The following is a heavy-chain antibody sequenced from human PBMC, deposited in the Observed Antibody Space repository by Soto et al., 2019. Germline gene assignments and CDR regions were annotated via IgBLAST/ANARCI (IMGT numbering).Heavy chain of an antibody. V-gene: IGHV3-53*01. CDR3: EKGFNWNSADS. D-gene: IGHD1-1*01. Sequence: AGGSLRLSCEVSGFTVSNTYMSWIRQAPGKGLEWVSIIYGGGSTYYTDSVKGRFTISKDNSKNTVSLQMNSLRAEDTALYYCEKGFNWNSADSWGQGTPVPVYS. CDR1: GFTVSNTY. J-gene: IGHJ4*02. CDR2: IYGGGST.